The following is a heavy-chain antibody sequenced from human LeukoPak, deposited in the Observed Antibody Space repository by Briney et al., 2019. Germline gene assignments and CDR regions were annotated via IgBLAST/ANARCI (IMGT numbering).Heavy chain of an antibody. V-gene: IGHV3-7*03. CDR3: GRDWKLDY. J-gene: IGHJ4*02. D-gene: IGHD1-1*01. CDR1: GFTFSSYW. CDR2: IKQDGSEK. Sequence: PGGSLRLSCAASGFTFSSYWMSWVRQAPGKGLEWVANIKQDGSEKYYVDSVKGRFTISRDNAKNSLYLQMNTLRVEDTAIYYCGRDWKLDYWGQGTLVTVSS.